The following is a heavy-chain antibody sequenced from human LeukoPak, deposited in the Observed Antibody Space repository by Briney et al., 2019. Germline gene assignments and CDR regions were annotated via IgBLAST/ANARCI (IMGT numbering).Heavy chain of an antibody. J-gene: IGHJ4*02. V-gene: IGHV4-4*07. CDR3: ARAFQLGSYSSSFDY. CDR2: IYTSGST. D-gene: IGHD6-13*01. CDR1: GGSISSYY. Sequence: PSETLSLTCIVSGGSISSYYWNWIRQPAGKGLEWIGRIYTSGSTNYNPSLKSRVTISLDTSKNQFSLKLSSVTAADTAVYYCARAFQLGSYSSSFDYWGQGTLVTVSS.